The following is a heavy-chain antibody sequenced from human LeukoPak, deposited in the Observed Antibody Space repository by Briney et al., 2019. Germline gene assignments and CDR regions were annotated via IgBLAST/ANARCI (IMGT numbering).Heavy chain of an antibody. J-gene: IGHJ5*02. Sequence: PSETLSLTCAVSGGSISSYYWSWIRQPPGKGLEWIGYIYYSGSTNYNPSLKSRVTISVDTSKNQFSLKLSSVTAADTAVYYCARGRRAGGYCSSTSCPGWFDPWGQGTLVTVSS. CDR1: GGSISSYY. CDR2: IYYSGST. CDR3: ARGRRAGGYCSSTSCPGWFDP. D-gene: IGHD2-2*01. V-gene: IGHV4-59*01.